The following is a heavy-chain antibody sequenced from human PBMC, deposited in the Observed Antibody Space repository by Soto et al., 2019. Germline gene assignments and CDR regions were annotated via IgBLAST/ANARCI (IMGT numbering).Heavy chain of an antibody. CDR3: ARDLLYSTRATVRFDI. V-gene: IGHV1-18*01. D-gene: IGHD6-13*01. Sequence: VQLVQSGVEVKKPGASVKVSCKASGYTFTNYGISWVRQAPGQGLEWMGWINTYNGNTNYAQKAQVRVTMTTETSTSTAYMELRSLRPDDTAVYYCARDLLYSTRATVRFDIWGQGTMLTVSS. CDR1: GYTFTNYG. CDR2: INTYNGNT. J-gene: IGHJ3*02.